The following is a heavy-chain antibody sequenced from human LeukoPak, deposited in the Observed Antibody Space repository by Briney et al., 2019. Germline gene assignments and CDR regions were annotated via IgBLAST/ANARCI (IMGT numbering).Heavy chain of an antibody. Sequence: SETLSLTCTVSGGSISSSNYYWGWIRQPPGKGLEWIGSIYHSGSTYYNPSLKSRVTISVDTSKNQFSLKLSSVTAADTAVYYCARNSSATIVVQRAADQHSWFDPWGQGTLVSASS. D-gene: IGHD2-2*01. V-gene: IGHV4-39*07. CDR2: IYHSGST. CDR3: ARNSSATIVVQRAADQHSWFDP. CDR1: GGSISSSNYY. J-gene: IGHJ5*02.